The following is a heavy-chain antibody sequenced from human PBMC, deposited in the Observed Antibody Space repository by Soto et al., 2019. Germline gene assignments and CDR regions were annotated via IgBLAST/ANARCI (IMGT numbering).Heavy chain of an antibody. CDR2: IDPSDSYT. J-gene: IGHJ4*02. CDR3: ARSPLGSHSGFDY. V-gene: IGHV5-10-1*01. D-gene: IGHD1-26*01. CDR1: EYSITCYG. Sequence: PVEARTLSGKGSEYSITCYGISWVSQMAGQGLEWMGRIDPSDSYTNYRPSFQGHLTISADKSISTAYLKWRSLKASDTAMSYCARSPLGSHSGFDYWGQGTPVPVSS.